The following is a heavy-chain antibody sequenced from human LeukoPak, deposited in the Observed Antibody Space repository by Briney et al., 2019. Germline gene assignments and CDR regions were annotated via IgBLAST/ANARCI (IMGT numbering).Heavy chain of an antibody. D-gene: IGHD5-24*01. CDR2: ISAYNGNT. V-gene: IGHV1-18*01. CDR1: GYTFTSYG. CDR3: ARDGCSRDGYNAPQCFDY. Sequence: AASVKVSCKASGYTFTSYGISWVRQAPGQGLEWMGWISAYNGNTNYAQKLQGRVTMTTDTSTSTAYMELRSLRSDDTAVYYCARDGCSRDGYNAPQCFDYWGQGTLVTVSS. J-gene: IGHJ4*02.